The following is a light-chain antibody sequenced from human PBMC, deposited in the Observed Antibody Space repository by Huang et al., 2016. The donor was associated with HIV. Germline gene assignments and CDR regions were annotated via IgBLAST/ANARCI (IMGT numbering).Light chain of an antibody. J-gene: IGKJ2*01. CDR1: QSVASTF. V-gene: IGKV3-20*01. CDR3: HQFAASPGT. Sequence: EIVLTQSPGSLSLSPGERVTLSCRASQSVASTFLAWYQQRPGQAPRLLIYGASTRATGIPDRFSGSGSGTDFSLTISRLEPEDFGYYYCHQFAASPGTFGQGTKLEI. CDR2: GAS.